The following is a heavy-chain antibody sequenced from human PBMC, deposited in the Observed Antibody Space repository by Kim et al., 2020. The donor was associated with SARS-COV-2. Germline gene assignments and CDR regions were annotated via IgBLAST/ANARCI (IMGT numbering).Heavy chain of an antibody. CDR3: ARGVAGSYQDY. J-gene: IGHJ4*02. V-gene: IGHV5-51*01. D-gene: IGHD3-10*01. Sequence: SYSPSFQAQVTISADKSISTAYLQWSSLKASDTAMYYCARGVAGSYQDYWGQGTLVTVSS.